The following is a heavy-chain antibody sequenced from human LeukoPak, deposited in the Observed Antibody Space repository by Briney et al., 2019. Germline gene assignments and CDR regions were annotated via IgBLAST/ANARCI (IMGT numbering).Heavy chain of an antibody. V-gene: IGHV1-46*01. D-gene: IGHD6-19*01. Sequence: ASVKVSCKASGYTFTVYYMHWVRQAPGQGLEWMGIINPSGGSTTYAQKFEGRVAMTRDTSTSTVYMDLSSLRSEDTAVYYCARVAVRDGFDIWGQGTMVTVSS. CDR1: GYTFTVYY. CDR3: ARVAVRDGFDI. J-gene: IGHJ3*02. CDR2: INPSGGST.